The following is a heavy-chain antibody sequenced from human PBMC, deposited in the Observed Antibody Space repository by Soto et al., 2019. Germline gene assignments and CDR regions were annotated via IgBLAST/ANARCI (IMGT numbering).Heavy chain of an antibody. J-gene: IGHJ4*02. CDR3: ARSLMTPGGWDFDY. V-gene: IGHV1-8*01. D-gene: IGHD1-26*01. CDR2: MNPNSGNT. Sequence: QVQLVQSGAEVKKPGASVKVSCKASGYTFTSYDINWVRQATGQGLEWMGWMNPNSGNTGYAQKFQGRVTMTRNTSISTAYMELSSLRSEDTAVYYCARSLMTPGGWDFDYWGQGTLVTVSS. CDR1: GYTFTSYD.